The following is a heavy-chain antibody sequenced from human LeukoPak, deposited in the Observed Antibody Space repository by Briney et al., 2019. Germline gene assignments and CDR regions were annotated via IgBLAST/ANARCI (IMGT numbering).Heavy chain of an antibody. Sequence: SETLSLTCTVSGGSISSYYWSWIRQPAGKGLEWIGRIYTSGSTNYNPSLKSRVTMSVDTSKNQFSLKLSSVTAADTAVYYCAXXXXXXXXXDVXGXGTTVTVSS. CDR1: GGSISSYY. CDR2: IYTSGST. V-gene: IGHV4-4*07. CDR3: AXXXXXXXXXDV. J-gene: IGHJ6*04.